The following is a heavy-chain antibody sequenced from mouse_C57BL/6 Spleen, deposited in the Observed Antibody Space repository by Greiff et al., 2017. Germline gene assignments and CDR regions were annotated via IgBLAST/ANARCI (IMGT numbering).Heavy chain of an antibody. CDR3: ARNLVYGGYYSFDV. J-gene: IGHJ1*03. CDR1: GYTFTSYW. D-gene: IGHD2-3*01. Sequence: VQLQQPGAELVKPGASVKMSCKASGYTFTSYWITWVKQRPGQGLEWIGDIYPGSGSTNYNEKFKSKATLTVDTSSSTAYMQLSSLTSEDAAVYYCARNLVYGGYYSFDVWGTGTTVTVSS. CDR2: IYPGSGST. V-gene: IGHV1-55*01.